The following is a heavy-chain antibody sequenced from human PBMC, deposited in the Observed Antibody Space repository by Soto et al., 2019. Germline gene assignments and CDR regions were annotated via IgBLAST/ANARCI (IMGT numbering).Heavy chain of an antibody. Sequence: QVQLVQSGAEVKKPGTSVKVSCKASGYTFTNYYIHWVRQAPGQGLEWMGIINPKSGGTTYAQKFQGRITMTGDTSTSTVYMELNSLRSEDTAVYYCARDQSVLLRFGEFPHYYYYYGMDLWGQGTTVTVSS. CDR3: ARDQSVLLRFGEFPHYYYYYGMDL. CDR2: INPKSGGT. D-gene: IGHD3-10*01. J-gene: IGHJ6*02. CDR1: GYTFTNYY. V-gene: IGHV1-46*01.